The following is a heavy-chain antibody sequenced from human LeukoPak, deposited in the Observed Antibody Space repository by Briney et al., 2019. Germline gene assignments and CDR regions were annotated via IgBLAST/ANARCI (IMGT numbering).Heavy chain of an antibody. D-gene: IGHD2-21*02. CDR1: GGSISSSSYY. CDR3: ARDCAYCGGDPGAFDI. Sequence: SETLSLTCTVSGGSISSSSYYWGWIRQPPGKGLEWIGSIYYSGSTYYNPSLKSRVTISVGTSKNQFSLKLSSVTAADTAVYYCARDCAYCGGDPGAFDIWGQGTMVTVSS. CDR2: IYYSGST. V-gene: IGHV4-39*07. J-gene: IGHJ3*02.